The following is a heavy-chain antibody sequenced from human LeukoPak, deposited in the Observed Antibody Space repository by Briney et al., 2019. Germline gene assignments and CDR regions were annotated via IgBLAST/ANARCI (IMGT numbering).Heavy chain of an antibody. V-gene: IGHV3-66*01. CDR1: GFTFSSNY. D-gene: IGHD3-22*01. CDR3: ARTTYSSGYYGY. CDR2: IYSGGST. J-gene: IGHJ4*02. Sequence: GGSLRLSCAASGFTFSSNYMSWVRQAPGKGLEGVSVIYSGGSTYYSDSVKGRFTISRDNSKNTRYLQMNRLRAEDTAVYYCARTTYSSGYYGYWGQGTLVTVSS.